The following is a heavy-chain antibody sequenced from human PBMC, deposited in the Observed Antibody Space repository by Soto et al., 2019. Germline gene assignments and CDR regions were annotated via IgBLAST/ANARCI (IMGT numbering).Heavy chain of an antibody. Sequence: QVQLVQSGAEVKKPGASVKVSCKASGYTFTSYYMHWVRQAPGQGLEWMGIINPSGGSTSYAQKFQGRVTMTTDTSTSTVYMELSSLRSEDTAVYYCARDLGGAVPYWYFDLWGRGTLVTVSS. CDR3: ARDLGGAVPYWYFDL. V-gene: IGHV1-46*01. D-gene: IGHD3-16*01. CDR1: GYTFTSYY. J-gene: IGHJ2*01. CDR2: INPSGGST.